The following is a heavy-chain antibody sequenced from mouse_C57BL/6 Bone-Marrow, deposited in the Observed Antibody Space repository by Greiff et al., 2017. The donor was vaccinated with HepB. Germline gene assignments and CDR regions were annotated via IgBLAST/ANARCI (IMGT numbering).Heavy chain of an antibody. J-gene: IGHJ1*03. CDR3: AGDRHYYGSSFGV. CDR2: ITHSGET. D-gene: IGHD1-1*01. CDR1: GFPITSGYY. Sequence: VQLQQSGPGLVKPSQSLFLTCSITGFPITSGYYWIWIRQSPGKPLEWMGYITHSGETFYNPSLQSPISITRETSKNQFFLQLNSVTTEDTAMYYCAGDRHYYGSSFGVWGTGTTVTVSS. V-gene: IGHV12-3*01.